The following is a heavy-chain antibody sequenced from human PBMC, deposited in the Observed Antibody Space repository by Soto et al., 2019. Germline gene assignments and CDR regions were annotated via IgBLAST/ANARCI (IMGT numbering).Heavy chain of an antibody. CDR3: ARLELELKWLGSYYGMDV. CDR2: INHSGST. Sequence: SETLSLTCAVYGGSFSGYYWSWIRQPPGKGLEWIGEINHSGSTNYNPSLKSRVTISVDTSKNQFSLKLSSVTAADTAVYYCARLELELKWLGSYYGMDVWGQGTTVTVSS. D-gene: IGHD1-7*01. V-gene: IGHV4-34*01. CDR1: GGSFSGYY. J-gene: IGHJ6*02.